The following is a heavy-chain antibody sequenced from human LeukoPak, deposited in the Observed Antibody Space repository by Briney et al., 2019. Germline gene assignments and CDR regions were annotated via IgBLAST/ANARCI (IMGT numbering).Heavy chain of an antibody. V-gene: IGHV1-69*13. CDR1: GGTFSSYA. CDR3: ARGPLGRDIVVVPAAGPLYYYYGMDV. J-gene: IGHJ6*02. CDR2: IIPIFGTA. Sequence: SVKVSCKASGGTFSSYAISWVRQAPGQGLEWMGGIIPIFGTANYAQKFQGRVTITADESTSTAYTELSSLRSEDTAVYYCARGPLGRDIVVVPAAGPLYYYYGMDVWGQGTTVTVSS. D-gene: IGHD2-2*01.